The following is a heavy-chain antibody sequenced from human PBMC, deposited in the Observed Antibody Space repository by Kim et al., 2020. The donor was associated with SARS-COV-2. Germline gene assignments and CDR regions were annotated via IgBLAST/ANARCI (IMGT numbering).Heavy chain of an antibody. J-gene: IGHJ5*02. Sequence: ASVKVSCKASGYTFTTYGITWVRQAPGQGLEWMGWISAYNGITNYAQNLQGRVTMTTDTSTSTAYMELGSLTSDDTAVYYCARAALDTARFDPWGQGTLVTVSS. CDR2: ISAYNGIT. V-gene: IGHV1-18*01. CDR3: ARAALDTARFDP. CDR1: GYTFTTYG. D-gene: IGHD5-18*01.